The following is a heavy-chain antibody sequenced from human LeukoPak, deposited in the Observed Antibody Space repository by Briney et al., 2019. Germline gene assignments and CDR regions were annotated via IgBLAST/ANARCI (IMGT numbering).Heavy chain of an antibody. D-gene: IGHD6-19*01. Sequence: PSGTLSLTCAVSGGSISSSNWWSWVRQPPGKGLEWIGEIYHSGSTNYNPSLKSRVTISVDKSKNQFSLKLSSVTAADTAVYYCARRQWLVRYNWFDPWGRGTLVTVSS. CDR3: ARRQWLVRYNWFDP. J-gene: IGHJ5*02. CDR2: IYHSGST. V-gene: IGHV4-4*02. CDR1: GGSISSSNW.